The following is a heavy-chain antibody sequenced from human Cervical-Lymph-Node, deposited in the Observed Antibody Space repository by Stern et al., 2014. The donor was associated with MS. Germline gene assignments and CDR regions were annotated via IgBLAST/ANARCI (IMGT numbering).Heavy chain of an antibody. CDR1: GGSISNGLYY. J-gene: IGHJ4*02. D-gene: IGHD3-9*01. CDR2: IHRSGTT. Sequence: QLQLQESGPGLVRPSQTLSLTCSVSGGSISNGLYYWSWIRQHPGKGLEWLGYIHRSGTTRYNPSLNSRVSISVDTSKNQFSLKVTSVTAAETALYYCARVADFDWSYDSWGQGILVTVSS. CDR3: ARVADFDWSYDS. V-gene: IGHV4-31*03.